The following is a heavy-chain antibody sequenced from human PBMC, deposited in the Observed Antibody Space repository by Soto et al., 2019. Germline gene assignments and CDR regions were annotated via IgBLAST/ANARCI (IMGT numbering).Heavy chain of an antibody. CDR3: ARNGVVVPAAIEEGAFDY. CDR2: ISAYNGNT. CDR1: GYTFTSYG. V-gene: IGHV1-18*01. J-gene: IGHJ4*02. D-gene: IGHD2-2*01. Sequence: QVQLVQSGAEVKKPGASVKVSCKASGYTFTSYGISWVRQAPGQGLEWMGWISAYNGNTNYAQKLQGRVTMTTDTSTSTAYMELRSLRSDDTAMYYCARNGVVVPAAIEEGAFDYWGQGTLVTVSS.